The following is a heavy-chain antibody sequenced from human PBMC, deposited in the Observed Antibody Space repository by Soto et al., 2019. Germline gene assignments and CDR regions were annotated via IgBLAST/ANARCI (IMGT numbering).Heavy chain of an antibody. V-gene: IGHV3-66*01. J-gene: IGHJ4*02. CDR3: AARNIVAPY. CDR1: GFTVSSNY. Sequence: PGGSLRLSCAASGFTVSSNYMSWVRQAPGKGLEWVSLIYSGGTTDYADSIKGRFTISRDNSKNTLYLQMNSLRAEDTAVYYCAARNIVAPYWGQGTLVTVSS. CDR2: IYSGGTT. D-gene: IGHD5-12*01.